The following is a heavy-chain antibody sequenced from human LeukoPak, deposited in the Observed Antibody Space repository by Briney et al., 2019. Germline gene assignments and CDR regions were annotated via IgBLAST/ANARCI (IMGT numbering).Heavy chain of an antibody. CDR1: GFTFSNYA. V-gene: IGHV3-30*04. Sequence: GRSLRPSCAASGFTFSNYAMHWVRQAPGKGLEWVAVISYGGSNKYYADSVKGRFTFSRDNSKDTLYLQMNSLRPEDTAVYYCARPHTHYYDSSGYYYPSWGQGTLVTVSS. J-gene: IGHJ5*02. CDR2: ISYGGSNK. D-gene: IGHD3-22*01. CDR3: ARPHTHYYDSSGYYYPS.